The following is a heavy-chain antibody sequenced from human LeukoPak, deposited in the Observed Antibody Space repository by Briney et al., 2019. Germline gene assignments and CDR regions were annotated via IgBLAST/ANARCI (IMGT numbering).Heavy chain of an antibody. CDR2: ISGDGSAT. Sequence: GGSLRLSCAASGFTFDDYAMHWVRQAPGKGLEWVSLISGDGSATYYADSVKGRFTISRDNSKNSLYVQMNSLRTEDTALYYCAKDWAVTLRRGDAFDIWGQGTMVTVSS. J-gene: IGHJ3*02. CDR1: GFTFDDYA. CDR3: AKDWAVTLRRGDAFDI. V-gene: IGHV3-43*02. D-gene: IGHD4-17*01.